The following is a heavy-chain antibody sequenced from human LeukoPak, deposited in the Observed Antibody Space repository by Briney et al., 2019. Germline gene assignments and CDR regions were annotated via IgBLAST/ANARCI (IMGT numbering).Heavy chain of an antibody. Sequence: GGSLRLSCAASGFTFSNYNVNWVRQAPGKGLEWVSSISSSSTYIYYADSVKGRFTISRDNAKNALYLQMHSLRAEDTALYYCARVDRVVGDAFDIWGQGTMVIVSS. J-gene: IGHJ3*02. CDR3: ARVDRVVGDAFDI. CDR2: ISSSSTYI. D-gene: IGHD2-15*01. V-gene: IGHV3-21*04. CDR1: GFTFSNYN.